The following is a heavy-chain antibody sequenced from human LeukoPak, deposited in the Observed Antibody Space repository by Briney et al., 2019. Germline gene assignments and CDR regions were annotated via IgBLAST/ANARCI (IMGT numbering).Heavy chain of an antibody. CDR3: ARQIVGATGLDY. J-gene: IGHJ4*02. CDR2: ISSSGRTV. D-gene: IGHD1-26*01. CDR1: GFTFSSYG. V-gene: IGHV3-48*04. Sequence: PGRSLRLSCAASGFTFSSYGMHWVRQAPGKGLEWVSYISSSGRTVYYADSVKGRFTISRDNAKDSLYLQMNSLRAEDTAVYYCARQIVGATGLDYWGQGTLVTVSS.